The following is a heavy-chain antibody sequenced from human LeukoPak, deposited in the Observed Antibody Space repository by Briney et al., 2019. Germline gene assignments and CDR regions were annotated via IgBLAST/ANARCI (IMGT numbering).Heavy chain of an antibody. J-gene: IGHJ3*02. CDR2: IYPGDSDT. D-gene: IGHD6-13*01. Sequence: GESLKISCKGSGYSFTSYWIGWVRQMPGKGLEWMGIIYPGDSDTRYSPSFQGQVTISADKPISTAYLQWSSLKASDTAMYYCARSEGGSSSWYWRAFDIWGQGTMVTVSS. CDR1: GYSFTSYW. CDR3: ARSEGGSSSWYWRAFDI. V-gene: IGHV5-51*01.